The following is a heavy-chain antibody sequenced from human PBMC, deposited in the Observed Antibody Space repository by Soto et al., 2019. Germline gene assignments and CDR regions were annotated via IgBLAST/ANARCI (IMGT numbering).Heavy chain of an antibody. J-gene: IGHJ6*02. CDR3: AKDRSYYYSGMDV. V-gene: IGHV3-30*18. CDR2: ISYDGSNK. CDR1: GFTFSSYG. Sequence: QVQLVESGGGVVQPGRSLRLSCAASGFTFSSYGMHWVRQAPGKGLEWVAVISYDGSNKYYADSVKGRFTISRDNSKNTLYLQMNSLRAEDTAVYYCAKDRSYYYSGMDVWGQGTTVTVSS.